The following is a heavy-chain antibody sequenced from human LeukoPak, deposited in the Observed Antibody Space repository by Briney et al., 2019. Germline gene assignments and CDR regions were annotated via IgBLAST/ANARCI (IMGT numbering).Heavy chain of an antibody. J-gene: IGHJ4*02. CDR1: GFTVSSYS. Sequence: PGGSPRLSCAASGFTVSSYSMNWVRQAPGKGLEWVSSISSSSSYIYYADSVKGRFTISRDNAKNSLYLQMNSLRAEDTAVYYCARGGGIVGAVLVYWGQGTLVTVSS. CDR3: ARGGGIVGAVLVY. CDR2: ISSSSSYI. V-gene: IGHV3-21*01. D-gene: IGHD1-26*01.